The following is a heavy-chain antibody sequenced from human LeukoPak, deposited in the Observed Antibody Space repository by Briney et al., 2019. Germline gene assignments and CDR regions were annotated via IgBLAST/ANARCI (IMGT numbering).Heavy chain of an antibody. CDR1: GFTFSSYG. Sequence: PGRSLRLSCAASGFTFSSYGMHWVRQAPGKGLEWVAVISDDGSNEYYVDSVKGRFTISRDNSKNTLYLQMNSLRAEDTAVYYCAKDLMGLLWFGEWSLDYWGQGTLVTVSS. J-gene: IGHJ4*02. D-gene: IGHD3-10*01. CDR2: ISDDGSNE. CDR3: AKDLMGLLWFGEWSLDY. V-gene: IGHV3-30*18.